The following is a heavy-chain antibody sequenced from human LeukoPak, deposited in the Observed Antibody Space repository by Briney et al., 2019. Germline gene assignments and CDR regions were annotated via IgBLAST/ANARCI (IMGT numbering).Heavy chain of an antibody. J-gene: IGHJ6*02. CDR3: ARVKGLAVAGRFYYGMDV. Sequence: ASVKVSCKASGGTFSSYAISWVRQAPGQGLEWMGWISAYNGNTNYAQKLQGRVTMTTDTSTSTAYMELRSLRSDDTAVYYCARVKGLAVAGRFYYGMDVWGQGTTVTVSS. CDR1: GGTFSSYA. CDR2: ISAYNGNT. V-gene: IGHV1-18*01. D-gene: IGHD6-19*01.